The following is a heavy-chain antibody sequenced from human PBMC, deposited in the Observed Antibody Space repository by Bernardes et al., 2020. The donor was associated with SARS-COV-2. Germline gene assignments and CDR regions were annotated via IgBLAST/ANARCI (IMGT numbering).Heavy chain of an antibody. V-gene: IGHV4-59*08. CDR2: IHYSGNT. D-gene: IGHD2-8*01. Sequence: TLSLTCTVSGGSISGYYWSWIRQSPGKGLEWIGNIHYSGNTKYNPSPKSRLTISVDTSKNQFSLKLNSVTAAEPAVYSCARHVGKWARDVWGQRTTVTVSS. J-gene: IGHJ6*02. CDR1: GGSISGYY. CDR3: ARHVGKWARDV.